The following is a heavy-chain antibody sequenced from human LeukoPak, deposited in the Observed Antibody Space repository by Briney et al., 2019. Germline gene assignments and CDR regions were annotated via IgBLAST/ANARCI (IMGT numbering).Heavy chain of an antibody. CDR3: AKAIDSSGYYYERGADY. V-gene: IGHV3-23*01. D-gene: IGHD3-22*01. CDR2: ISGNGDST. J-gene: IGHJ4*02. CDR1: GFTFSRHW. Sequence: PGGSLRLSCAASGFTFSRHWMTWVRQAPGKGLEWVSAISGNGDSTKYADSVKGRFTISRDNSQTTLYLQMNSLRAEDTAVFYCAKAIDSSGYYYERGADYWGQGTLVTVSS.